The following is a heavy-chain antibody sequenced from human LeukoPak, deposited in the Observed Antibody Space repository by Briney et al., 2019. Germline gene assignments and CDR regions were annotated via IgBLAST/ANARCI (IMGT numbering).Heavy chain of an antibody. J-gene: IGHJ6*04. V-gene: IGHV3-53*01. CDR3: ARVRSSGWTYYSYYYGMDV. Sequence: GGSLSLSRAPSLLTPSSNFMSGVGQARGKGVEGVSVIYSGGRTYYADSVNGRFTISRDNSKNTLYLQMNSLRAEDTAVYYCARVRSSGWTYYSYYYGMDVWGKGTTVTVSS. CDR1: LLTPSSNF. CDR2: IYSGGRT. D-gene: IGHD6-19*01.